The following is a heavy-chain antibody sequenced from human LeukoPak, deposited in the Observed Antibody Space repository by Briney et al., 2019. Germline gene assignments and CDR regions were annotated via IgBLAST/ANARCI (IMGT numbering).Heavy chain of an antibody. V-gene: IGHV4-39*07. CDR3: VALITGYYTQGGY. J-gene: IGHJ4*02. CDR1: GGSISSSSYY. CDR2: IYYSGST. Sequence: KPSETLSLTCTVSGGSISSSSYYWGWIRQPPGKGLEWIGSIYYSGSTYYNPSLKSRVTISVDTSKNQFSLKLSSVTAADTAVYYCVALITGYYTQGGYWGQGTLVTVSS. D-gene: IGHD3/OR15-3a*01.